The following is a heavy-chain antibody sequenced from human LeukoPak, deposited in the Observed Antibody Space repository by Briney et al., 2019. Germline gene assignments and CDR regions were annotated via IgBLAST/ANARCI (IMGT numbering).Heavy chain of an antibody. CDR3: AKARNAYHFDY. Sequence: PGGSLRLSCAASGFTFSSYAMTWVRQAPGKGLEWVSAISGSGGNTYYADSVKGRFTISRGNSKNTLYLQMNSLRAEDTAVYYCAKARNAYHFDYWGQGTLVTVSS. D-gene: IGHD2-2*01. CDR1: GFTFSSYA. J-gene: IGHJ4*02. V-gene: IGHV3-23*01. CDR2: ISGSGGNT.